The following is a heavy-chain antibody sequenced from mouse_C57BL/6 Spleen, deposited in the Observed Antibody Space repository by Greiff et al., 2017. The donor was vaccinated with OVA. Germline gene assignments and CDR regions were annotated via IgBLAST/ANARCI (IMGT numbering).Heavy chain of an antibody. J-gene: IGHJ2*01. CDR1: GYAFSSYW. CDR3: ARGGYYGNFLYFDY. V-gene: IGHV1-80*01. D-gene: IGHD2-1*01. Sequence: QVHVKQSGAELVKPGASVKISCKASGYAFSSYWMNWVKQRPGKGLEWIGQIYPGDGDTNYNGKFKGKATLTADKSSSTAYMQLSSLTSEDSAVYFCARGGYYGNFLYFDYWGQGTTLTVSS. CDR2: IYPGDGDT.